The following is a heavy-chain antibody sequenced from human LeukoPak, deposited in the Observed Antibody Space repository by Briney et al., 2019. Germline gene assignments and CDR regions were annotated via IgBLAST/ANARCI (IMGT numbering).Heavy chain of an antibody. D-gene: IGHD1-14*01. CDR3: ARDRNFPAYYFDY. J-gene: IGHJ4*02. CDR1: GFTFRNHG. Sequence: GGSLRLSCAASGFTFRNHGMHWVRQAPGKGLEWLAVIWYDGSEKYYADSVQGRFTISRDNSKNALYLQIDSLRAEDTAVYYCARDRNFPAYYFDYWGQGALVTVSS. CDR2: IWYDGSEK. V-gene: IGHV3-33*01.